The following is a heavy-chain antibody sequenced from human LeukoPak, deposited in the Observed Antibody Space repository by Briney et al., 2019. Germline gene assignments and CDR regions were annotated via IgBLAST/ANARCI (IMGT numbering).Heavy chain of an antibody. CDR3: TRGQTPYY. J-gene: IGHJ4*02. Sequence: GGSLRLSRTASGLTFCDYAVTWVRQAPGKGPEGGGFIASETYGGTPGYAASGQGKFTNSRDDSNSIAYLQMNSLKTEDTAVYYCTRGQTPYYWGQGTLVTVSS. CDR1: GLTFCDYA. V-gene: IGHV3-49*04. CDR2: IASETYGGTP.